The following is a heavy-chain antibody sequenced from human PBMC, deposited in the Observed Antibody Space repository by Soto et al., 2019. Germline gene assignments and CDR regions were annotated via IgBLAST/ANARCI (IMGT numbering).Heavy chain of an antibody. D-gene: IGHD2-2*01. CDR2: ISAYNGNT. V-gene: IGHV1-18*01. CDR3: ARDRVVVPAAPLY. CDR1: WFPFNHYG. Sequence: GASVKGSSQAFWFPFNHYGIYWGRPAPGQGLEWMGWISAYNGNTNYAQKLQGRVAMTTDTSTSTAYMELRSLRSDDTAVYYCARDRVVVPAAPLYWGQGTLVTVSS. J-gene: IGHJ4*02.